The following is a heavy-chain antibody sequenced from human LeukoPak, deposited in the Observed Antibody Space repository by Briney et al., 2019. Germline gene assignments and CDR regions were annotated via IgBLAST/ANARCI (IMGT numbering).Heavy chain of an antibody. CDR2: MRYDGST. D-gene: IGHD6-25*01. V-gene: IGHV4-59*11. Sequence: SEILSLTCIVSGGSISTHYWNWIRQPPGEGLEWIGYMRYDGSTNYNPSLKSRVIISMDTSKNQLSLKLTSVTAADTAVYYCARGGEYSSEYNWFDPWGQGTLVTVS. CDR1: GGSISTHY. CDR3: ARGGEYSSEYNWFDP. J-gene: IGHJ5*02.